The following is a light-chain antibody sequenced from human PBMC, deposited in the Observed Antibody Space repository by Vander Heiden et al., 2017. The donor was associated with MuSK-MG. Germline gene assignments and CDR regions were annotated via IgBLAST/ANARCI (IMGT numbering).Light chain of an antibody. CDR2: GAS. V-gene: IGKV3-15*01. CDR3: QQYNNWPQT. CDR1: QSVSSN. Sequence: EIVMTQSPATLSVSPGERATLSCRASQSVSSNLAWYQQKPGQAPRLLIYGASTRATGIPARFSGSGSGTEFTLTIRSLQSEDIAVYYCQQYNNWPQTCGQGTKLEIK. J-gene: IGKJ2*01.